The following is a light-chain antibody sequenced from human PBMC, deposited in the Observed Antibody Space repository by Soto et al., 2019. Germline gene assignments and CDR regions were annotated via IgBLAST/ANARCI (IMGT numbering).Light chain of an antibody. CDR3: QQSYNTPWT. Sequence: IQLTQSPSSLSASVGDRVTITCRASQDISSFLAWYQQKPGKAPKLLIYAASTLQSGVPSRFSGSGSGTDFTLTISSLQPEDCATYYCQQSYNTPWTLGQGTKVDI. J-gene: IGKJ1*01. CDR1: QDISSF. CDR2: AAS. V-gene: IGKV1-39*01.